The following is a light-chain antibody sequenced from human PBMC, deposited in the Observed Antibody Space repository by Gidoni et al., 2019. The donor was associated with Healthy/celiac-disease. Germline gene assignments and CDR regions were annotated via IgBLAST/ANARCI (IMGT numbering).Light chain of an antibody. Sequence: EILMTQSPATLSVSPGERATLSCRASQSVSSNLAWYQQKPGQAPRLLIYGASTRATGIPARFSGSGSGTEFTLTISSLQSEDFAVYYCKQYNNWPPPLTFGGGTKVEIK. V-gene: IGKV3-15*01. J-gene: IGKJ4*01. CDR2: GAS. CDR3: KQYNNWPPPLT. CDR1: QSVSSN.